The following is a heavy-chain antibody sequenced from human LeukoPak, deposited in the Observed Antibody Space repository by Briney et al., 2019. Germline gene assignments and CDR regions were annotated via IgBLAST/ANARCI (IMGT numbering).Heavy chain of an antibody. D-gene: IGHD4-17*01. CDR1: GITFSNYV. CDR3: AKDRTSMVTTGLDY. J-gene: IGHJ4*02. V-gene: IGHV3-23*01. Sequence: GGSLRLSCAASGITFSNYVMSWVRQAPGKGLEWASAISGGGRNTYYAASVKGRFTISRDNSKNMLHLQMNSLRAEDTAVYYCAKDRTSMVTTGLDYWGQGTLVTVSS. CDR2: ISGGGRNT.